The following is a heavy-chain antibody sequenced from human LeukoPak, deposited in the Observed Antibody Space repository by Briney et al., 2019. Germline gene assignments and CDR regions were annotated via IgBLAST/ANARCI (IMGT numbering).Heavy chain of an antibody. Sequence: SETLSLTCAVYGGSFSGYYWSWIRQPPGKGLEWIGEINHSGSTNYNPSLKSRVTISVDTSKNQFSLKLSSVTAADTAVYYRARAPYYDFWSGYYGYWGQGTLVTVSS. V-gene: IGHV4-34*01. J-gene: IGHJ4*02. CDR2: INHSGST. D-gene: IGHD3-3*01. CDR1: GGSFSGYY. CDR3: ARAPYYDFWSGYYGY.